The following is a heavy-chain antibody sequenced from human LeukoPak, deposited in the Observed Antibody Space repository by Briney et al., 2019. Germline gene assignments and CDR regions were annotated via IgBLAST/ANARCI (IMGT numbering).Heavy chain of an antibody. D-gene: IGHD7-27*01. CDR3: ARDSGAFYFDS. CDR2: IHRSGSPI. Sequence: GGSLRLSCAASGFTFSYYHMNWVRQAPGKGLQWISYIHRSGSPIYYADSVKGRFTISRDNANNSLYLQVSSLRDEDTAVYYCARDSGAFYFDSWGQGTLVTVSS. V-gene: IGHV3-48*02. J-gene: IGHJ4*02. CDR1: GFTFSYYH.